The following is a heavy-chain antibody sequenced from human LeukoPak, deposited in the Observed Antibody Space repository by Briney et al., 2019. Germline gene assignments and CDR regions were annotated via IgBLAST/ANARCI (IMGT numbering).Heavy chain of an antibody. J-gene: IGHJ4*02. CDR3: ARDGPMSSYAYYFDY. V-gene: IGHV4-59*01. CDR2: SDYSGST. CDR1: GGSISSYF. Sequence: SETLSLTCTVSGGSISSYFWSWIRQPPGKGLDWIGYSDYSGSTNYNPSLKSRVTISVDTSKNQFSLNLNSLTAADTAVYYCARDGPMSSYAYYFDYWGQGTLVTVSS. D-gene: IGHD6-19*01.